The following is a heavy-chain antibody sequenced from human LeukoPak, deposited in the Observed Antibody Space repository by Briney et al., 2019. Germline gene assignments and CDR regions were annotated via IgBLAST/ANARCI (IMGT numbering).Heavy chain of an antibody. CDR2: VYTSGST. Sequence: SETLSLTCTVSGGSISSYYWSWIRQPAGKGLEWIGRVYTSGSTNYNPSLKSRVTMSVDTSKNQFSLKLSSVTAADTAVYYCARDSLDCSSTSCKWGDWFDPWGQGTLVTVSS. J-gene: IGHJ5*02. CDR1: GGSISSYY. D-gene: IGHD2-2*01. V-gene: IGHV4-4*07. CDR3: ARDSLDCSSTSCKWGDWFDP.